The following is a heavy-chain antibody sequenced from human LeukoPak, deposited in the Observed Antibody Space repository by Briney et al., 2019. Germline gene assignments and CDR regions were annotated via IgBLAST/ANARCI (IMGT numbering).Heavy chain of an antibody. V-gene: IGHV5-51*01. D-gene: IGHD3/OR15-3a*01. CDR2: TGDSDT. CDR3: ARHFGTGTPFDY. J-gene: IGHJ4*02. Sequence: RESLKISCQGSGYRFSNYWFAWVRQVPGKGREWMGVTGDSDTRYSPSFEGQVTMSVDKSINTAYLQWSSLKASDTAMYYCARHFGTGTPFDYWGQGTLVTVSS. CDR1: GYRFSNYW.